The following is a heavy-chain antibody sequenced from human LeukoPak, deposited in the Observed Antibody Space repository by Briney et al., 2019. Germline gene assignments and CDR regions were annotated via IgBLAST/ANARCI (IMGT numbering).Heavy chain of an antibody. CDR1: GFTFSRHG. J-gene: IGHJ5*01. Sequence: PGGSLRLSCVASGFTFSRHGMRWARHAPGKGLTWVAGMSKDGATIRYEVSVEGRFTISRDNSKNTVYLQMNSLRAEDTAVYYCAKVGLPDALINWIDSWGQGTLVTVSS. V-gene: IGHV3-30*18. D-gene: IGHD2-2*01. CDR2: MSKDGATI. CDR3: AKVGLPDALINWIDS.